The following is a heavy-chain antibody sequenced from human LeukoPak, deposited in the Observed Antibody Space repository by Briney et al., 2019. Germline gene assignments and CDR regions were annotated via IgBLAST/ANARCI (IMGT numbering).Heavy chain of an antibody. CDR1: GFTFSSYA. J-gene: IGHJ4*02. CDR3: AKELRRITTFGVVTFDY. CDR2: ISGSGGST. D-gene: IGHD3-3*01. Sequence: GGSLRLSCAASGFTFSSYAMSWVRQAPGKGLEWVSAISGSGGSTYYADSVKGRFTISRDNSKNTLYLQMNSLRAEDTAVYYCAKELRRITTFGVVTFDYWGQGTLVTVSS. V-gene: IGHV3-23*01.